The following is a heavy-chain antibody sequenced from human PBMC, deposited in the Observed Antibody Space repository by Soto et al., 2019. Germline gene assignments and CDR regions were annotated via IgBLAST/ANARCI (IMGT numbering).Heavy chain of an antibody. CDR1: GFTFSIYA. D-gene: IGHD2-2*01. CDR2: ISASGGRT. J-gene: IGHJ6*02. Sequence: EVQLLESGGALVQPGGSLRLSCAASGFTFSIYAMSWVRQAPGKGLEWVSVISASGGRTYYADSVKGRFTMSRDNSKNTLFLQMNSLRDEDTAIYYCAKEVVIESAGRSHSYYDGLDVWGPGTTVTVSS. CDR3: AKEVVIESAGRSHSYYDGLDV. V-gene: IGHV3-23*01.